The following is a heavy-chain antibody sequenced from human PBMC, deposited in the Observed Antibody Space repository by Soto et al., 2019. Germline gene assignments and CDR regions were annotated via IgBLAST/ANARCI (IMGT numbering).Heavy chain of an antibody. Sequence: PGGSLRLSCAASGFTFSSYAMSWVRQAPGKGLEWVSAISGSGGSTYYADSVKGRFTISRDNSKNTLYLQMNSLRAEDTAVYYCAKDLFAVRPYDSSGYYSPASFDYWGQGTLVTVSS. CDR1: GFTFSSYA. J-gene: IGHJ4*02. CDR2: ISGSGGST. D-gene: IGHD3-22*01. V-gene: IGHV3-23*01. CDR3: AKDLFAVRPYDSSGYYSPASFDY.